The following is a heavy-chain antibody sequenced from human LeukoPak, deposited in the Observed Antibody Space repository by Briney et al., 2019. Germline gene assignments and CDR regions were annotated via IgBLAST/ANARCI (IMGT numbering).Heavy chain of an antibody. CDR1: GYPVSRGSFY. J-gene: IGHJ5*02. CDR2: VYHTGST. CDR3: ARGFASGWYSRYDP. Sequence: SGTLSLTCTVSGYPVSRGSFYWSWIRQPPGKELEWIGYVYHTGSTTYNPSLKSRVTISVDTSKNEFSLKMTSVTAADTAVYYCARGFASGWYSRYDPWGQGTLVTVSS. V-gene: IGHV4-61*01. D-gene: IGHD6-19*01.